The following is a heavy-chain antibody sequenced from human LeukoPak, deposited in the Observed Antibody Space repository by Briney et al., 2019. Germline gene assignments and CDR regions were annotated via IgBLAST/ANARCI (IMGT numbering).Heavy chain of an antibody. CDR1: GGSISSYY. D-gene: IGHD3-22*01. CDR3: ARGRGDSSGHDLLNFDY. CDR2: IYHSGST. V-gene: IGHV4-59*12. Sequence: SETLSLTCTVSGGSISSYYWSWIRQPPGKGLEWIGSIYHSGSTYYNPSLKSRVTISVDTSKNQFSLKPSSVTAADTAVYYCARGRGDSSGHDLLNFDYWGQGTLVTVSS. J-gene: IGHJ4*02.